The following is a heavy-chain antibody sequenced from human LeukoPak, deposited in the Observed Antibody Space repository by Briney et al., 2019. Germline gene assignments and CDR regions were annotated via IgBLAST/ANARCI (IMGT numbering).Heavy chain of an antibody. D-gene: IGHD7-27*01. CDR2: VGGSGGST. V-gene: IGHV3-23*01. CDR3: AKDRDLTGDRKPGYFDC. CDR1: GFTFSSYA. J-gene: IGHJ4*02. Sequence: GGSLRLSCAASGFTFSSYAMSWVRQAPGKGLEWVSAVGGSGGSTYYTDSVKGRFTISKDNSKNTLYLQMSSLTADDTAVYYCAKDRDLTGDRKPGYFDCWGRGTLVTVSS.